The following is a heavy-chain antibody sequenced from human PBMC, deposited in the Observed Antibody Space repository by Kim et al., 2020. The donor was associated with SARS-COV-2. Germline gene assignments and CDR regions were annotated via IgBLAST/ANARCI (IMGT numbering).Heavy chain of an antibody. D-gene: IGHD5-18*01. CDR1: GFTFSGSA. V-gene: IGHV3-73*01. CDR3: TRSGYSYAYYGMDV. J-gene: IGHJ6*02. Sequence: GGSLRLSCAASGFTFSGSAMHWVRQASGKGLEWVGHIRSKTNSYATAYAASVKGRFTISRDDSKNTAYLQMKSLKTEDTAVYYCTRSGYSYAYYGMDVWGQGTTVTVSS. CDR2: IRSKTNSYAT.